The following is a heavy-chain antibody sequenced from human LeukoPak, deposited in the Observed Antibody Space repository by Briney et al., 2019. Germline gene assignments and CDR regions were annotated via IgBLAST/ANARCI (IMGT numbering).Heavy chain of an antibody. CDR2: ISSSSSYI. V-gene: IGHV3-21*04. D-gene: IGHD3-22*01. Sequence: GGSLRLSCAASGFTFSSYSMTWVRQAPGKGLEWVSSISSSSSYIYYADSVKGRFTISRDNAKNSLYLQMNSLRAEDTAVYYCARVGSSGYYRDETHDAFDIWGQGTMVTVSS. J-gene: IGHJ3*02. CDR3: ARVGSSGYYRDETHDAFDI. CDR1: GFTFSSYS.